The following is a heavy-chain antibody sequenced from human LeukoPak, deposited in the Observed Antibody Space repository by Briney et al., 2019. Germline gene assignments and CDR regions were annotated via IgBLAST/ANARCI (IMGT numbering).Heavy chain of an antibody. CDR1: GYTFTNYY. CDR2: INPKSGGT. CDR3: VPSANYYYFDY. V-gene: IGHV1-2*02. J-gene: IGHJ4*02. Sequence: ASVKVSCKASGYTFTNYYMHWVRQAPGLGVEWMGWINPKSGGTSYPQKFQGRLTMTRDTSISTAHMELSRLRSDDTAVYYCVPSANYYYFDYWGQGTLVTVSS. D-gene: IGHD4/OR15-4a*01.